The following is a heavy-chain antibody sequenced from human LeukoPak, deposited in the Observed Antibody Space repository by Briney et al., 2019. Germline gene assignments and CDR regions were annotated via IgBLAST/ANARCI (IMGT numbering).Heavy chain of an antibody. CDR3: VRDGEGAGISVNYWFDP. V-gene: IGHV1-8*01. J-gene: IGHJ5*02. CDR2: MNPNAGNT. D-gene: IGHD6-13*01. CDR1: GLTFTSYD. Sequence: GASVKVSCKASGLTFTSYDINWVRQASGQGFEWMGWMNPNAGNTGYAQKFQGRVTMTRDTSTSTAYMELRGLRSEDTAVYYCVRDGEGAGISVNYWFDPWGQGTLVTVSS.